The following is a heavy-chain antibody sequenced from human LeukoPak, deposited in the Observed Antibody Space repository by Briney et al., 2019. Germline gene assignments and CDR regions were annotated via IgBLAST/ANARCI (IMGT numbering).Heavy chain of an antibody. Sequence: PGGSLRLSCAESGFTFSTYGMDWVRQAPGKGLEWVAYIRYDGSNKYYADSVKGRFTISRDNSKHTLYLQMNSLRADDTAVYYCAKVADRGVDFDSWGQGTLVTVSS. CDR2: IRYDGSNK. CDR1: GFTFSTYG. J-gene: IGHJ4*02. V-gene: IGHV3-30*02. CDR3: AKVADRGVDFDS. D-gene: IGHD3-10*01.